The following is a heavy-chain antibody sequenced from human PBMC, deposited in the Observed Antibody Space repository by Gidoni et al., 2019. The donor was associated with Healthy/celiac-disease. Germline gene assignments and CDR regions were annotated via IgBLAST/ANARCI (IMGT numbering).Heavy chain of an antibody. CDR3: ARDPAVDTAMVSLGLYYYDGMDV. D-gene: IGHD5-18*01. V-gene: IGHV4-4*02. Sequence: QVQLQESGPGLVKPSGTLSLTCAVSGGSISSSNWWSWVRQPPGKGLEWIGEIYHSGSTNYNPSIKSRVTISVEKSKNQFSLKLSSVTAAETAVYYCARDPAVDTAMVSLGLYYYDGMDVWGQGTTVTVSS. CDR1: GGSISSSNW. CDR2: IYHSGST. J-gene: IGHJ6*02.